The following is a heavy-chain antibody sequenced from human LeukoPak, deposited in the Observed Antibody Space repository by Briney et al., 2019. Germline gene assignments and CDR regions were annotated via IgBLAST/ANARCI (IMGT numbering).Heavy chain of an antibody. CDR3: ARHSPFWYYGSGTDY. CDR2: INHSGST. V-gene: IGHV4-34*01. Sequence: PSETLSLTCAVYGGSFSGYYWSWIRQPPGKGLEWIGEINHSGSTNYNPSLKSRVTISVDTSKNQFSLKLSSVTAADTAVYYCARHSPFWYYGSGTDYWGQGTLVTVSS. D-gene: IGHD3-10*01. J-gene: IGHJ4*02. CDR1: GGSFSGYY.